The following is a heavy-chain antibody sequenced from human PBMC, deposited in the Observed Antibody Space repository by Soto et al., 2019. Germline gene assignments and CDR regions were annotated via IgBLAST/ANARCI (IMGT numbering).Heavy chain of an antibody. CDR3: DSRLYSSGYYGFLDY. D-gene: IGHD3-22*01. V-gene: IGHV1-46*03. CDR1: GYTFTSYY. CDR2: INPSGDST. Sequence: QVQLVQSGAEVKKPGASVKVSCKASGYTFTSYYIHWVRQAPGQGLEWMGIINPSGDSTAYAQKLQGRVTMTRDTSTGTVYMELSSLRSEDTAVYYCDSRLYSSGYYGFLDYWGQGTLVTVSS. J-gene: IGHJ4*02.